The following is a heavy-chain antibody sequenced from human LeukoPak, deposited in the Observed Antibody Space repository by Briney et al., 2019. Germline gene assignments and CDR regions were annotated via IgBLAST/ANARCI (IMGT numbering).Heavy chain of an antibody. CDR3: ARRDAFDI. Sequence: SETLSLTCTVSGGSISNYYWSWIRQPPGKGLEWIGYIYYSVNTNYNPSLKGRVTISVDTSKIQFSLKLTSVTAADTAVYYCARRDAFDIWGPGTMVTVSS. J-gene: IGHJ3*02. CDR1: GGSISNYY. CDR2: IYYSVNT. V-gene: IGHV4-59*01.